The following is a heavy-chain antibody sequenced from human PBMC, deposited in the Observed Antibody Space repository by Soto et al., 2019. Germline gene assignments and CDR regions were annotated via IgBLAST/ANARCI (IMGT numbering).Heavy chain of an antibody. Sequence: QITLKESGPTLVRPTQTLTLTCTVSGFSLDTWGVGVGWIRQPPGKAPEWLALIYWDNDKRYSPSLKNRLTTTKDTSKNHVVLTVTNMDPVDTATYYCARALGSWGAYYFDHWGQGTLVTVSS. CDR3: ARALGSWGAYYFDH. CDR1: GFSLDTWGVG. J-gene: IGHJ4*02. CDR2: IYWDNDK. V-gene: IGHV2-5*02. D-gene: IGHD3-16*01.